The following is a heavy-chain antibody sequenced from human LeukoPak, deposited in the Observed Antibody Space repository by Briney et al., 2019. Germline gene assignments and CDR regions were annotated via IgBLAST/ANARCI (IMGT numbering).Heavy chain of an antibody. Sequence: ASVKVSCKASGYTFTDYYMHWVRQAPGQGLEWMGWITPNSGATKYAQKFRGRVSMTRDTSINTAYMELSRLRSDDTAVYYCARGFTGTYYYDSSVPPPGYWGQGTLVTVSS. CDR3: ARGFTGTYYYDSSVPPPGY. J-gene: IGHJ4*02. D-gene: IGHD3-22*01. CDR1: GYTFTDYY. CDR2: ITPNSGAT. V-gene: IGHV1-2*02.